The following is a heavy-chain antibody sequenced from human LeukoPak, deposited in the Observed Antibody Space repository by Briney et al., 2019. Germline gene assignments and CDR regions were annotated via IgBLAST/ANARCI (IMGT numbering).Heavy chain of an antibody. CDR2: IYTNENT. V-gene: IGHV4-4*07. J-gene: IGHJ4*02. CDR1: GGSISIYY. D-gene: IGHD6-19*01. CDR3: ARSSDSSGYYGGGIIDY. Sequence: PSETLSLTCTVSGGSISIYYWNWIRQPAGKGLEWIGRIYTNENTFFNPSLKSRVTMSVDTSKNQFSLQLTSVTAADAAVYYCARSSDSSGYYGGGIIDYWGQGTLDTVSS.